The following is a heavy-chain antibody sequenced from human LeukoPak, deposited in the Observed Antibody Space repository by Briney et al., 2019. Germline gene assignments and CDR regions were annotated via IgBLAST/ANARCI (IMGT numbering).Heavy chain of an antibody. Sequence: PSETLSLTCTVSGGSISSHYWSWIRQPPGKGLEWIGYIYYSGSTNYNPSLKSRVTVSVDTSKNQFSLKLTSVTAADTAVYYCARGLVTGIAFDYWGLGTLVTVSS. J-gene: IGHJ4*02. CDR1: GGSISSHY. CDR3: ARGLVTGIAFDY. V-gene: IGHV4-59*11. D-gene: IGHD1-20*01. CDR2: IYYSGST.